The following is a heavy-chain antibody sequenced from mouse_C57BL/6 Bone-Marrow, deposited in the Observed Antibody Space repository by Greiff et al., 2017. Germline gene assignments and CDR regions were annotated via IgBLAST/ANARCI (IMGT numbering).Heavy chain of an antibody. V-gene: IGHV3-6*01. D-gene: IGHD1-1*01. CDR3: ARAFFTTIVAFDW. CDR1: GYSFTSGYY. CDR2: ISYDGSN. Sequence: DVKLMESGPGLVKPSQSLSLTCSVTGYSFTSGYYSNWIRPFPGNKLEWMGYISYDGSNNYNPSLKNRFSITRDTSKYPVFLKLNSVITEDTGTYYCARAFFTTIVAFDWWGQGNTLTVSA. J-gene: IGHJ2*01.